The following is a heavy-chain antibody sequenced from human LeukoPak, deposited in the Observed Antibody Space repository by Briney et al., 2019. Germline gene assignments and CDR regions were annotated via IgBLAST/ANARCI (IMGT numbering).Heavy chain of an antibody. CDR3: AGGVQLWSQFDY. V-gene: IGHV3-21*01. J-gene: IGHJ4*02. D-gene: IGHD5-18*01. CDR1: GFTFSSYS. Sequence: GGSLRLSCAASGFTFSSYSMNWVRQAPGKGLEWVSSISSSSSYIYYADSVKGRFTISRDNAKNSLYLQMNSLRAEDTAVYYCAGGVQLWSQFDYWGQGTLVTVSS. CDR2: ISSSSSYI.